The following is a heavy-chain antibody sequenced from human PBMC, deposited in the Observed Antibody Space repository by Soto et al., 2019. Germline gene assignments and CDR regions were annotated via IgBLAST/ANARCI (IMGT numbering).Heavy chain of an antibody. V-gene: IGHV4-59*01. CDR2: IYYSGST. CDR3: ARIGGGTTTYGIFDY. CDR1: GGSISSYY. Sequence: PSETLSLTCTVSGGSISSYYWSWIRQPPGKGLEWIGYIYYSGSTNYNPSLKSRVTISVDTSKNQFSLKLSSVTAADTAVYYCARIGGGTTTYGIFDYWGQGTMVTVYS. D-gene: IGHD1-26*01. J-gene: IGHJ4*02.